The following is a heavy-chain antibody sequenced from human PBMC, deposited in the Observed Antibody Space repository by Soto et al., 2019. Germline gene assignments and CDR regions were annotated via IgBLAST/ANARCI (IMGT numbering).Heavy chain of an antibody. V-gene: IGHV3-21*02. D-gene: IGHD1-26*01. CDR1: TFSMYS. Sequence: EVQIVESGGGLVQPGGSLRLSCNFTFSMYSMDWVRQAPGKGLEWVASIRSGGVYIKYADSVKGRFTISRDNAKNSVSLQMNSLRVDDTALYFCTRDQGGSYDSWFDPWGQGTLVTVSS. CDR3: TRDQGGSYDSWFDP. CDR2: IRSGGVYI. J-gene: IGHJ5*02.